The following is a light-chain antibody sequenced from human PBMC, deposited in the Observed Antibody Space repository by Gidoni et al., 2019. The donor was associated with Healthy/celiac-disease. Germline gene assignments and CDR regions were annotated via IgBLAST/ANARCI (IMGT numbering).Light chain of an antibody. CDR1: QSISTY. Sequence: DIQMTQSPSSLSASVGDRVTITCRASQSISTYLNWYQQKPGKAPNLLIYAASSLQSGVPSRFSGSGSGTDFTLTISSLQPEDFATYYCQQSDSIPPSTFGQGTRLEIK. J-gene: IGKJ5*01. CDR2: AAS. CDR3: QQSDSIPPST. V-gene: IGKV1-39*01.